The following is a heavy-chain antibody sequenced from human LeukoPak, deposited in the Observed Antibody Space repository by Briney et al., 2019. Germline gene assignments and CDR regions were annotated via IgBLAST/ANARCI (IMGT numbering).Heavy chain of an antibody. CDR1: GFTFSSYS. Sequence: KAGGSLRLSCAASGFTFSSYSMNWLRQAPGKGLEWVSSISSSSSYIYYADSVKGRFTISRDNAKNSLYLQMNSLRAEDTAVYYSASLVKLELKTHTYYWGQATLVTVSS. CDR3: ASLVKLELKTHTYY. D-gene: IGHD1-7*01. CDR2: ISSSSSYI. J-gene: IGHJ4*02. V-gene: IGHV3-21*01.